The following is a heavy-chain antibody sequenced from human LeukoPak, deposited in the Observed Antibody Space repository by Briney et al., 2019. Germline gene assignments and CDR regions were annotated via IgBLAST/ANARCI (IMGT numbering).Heavy chain of an antibody. CDR3: ARPSGGGGYSSYFDY. CDR2: INHSGST. CDR1: GGSFSGFY. Sequence: PSETLSLTCAVYGGSFSGFYWSWIRQPPGEGLEWIGEINHSGSTNYNPSLKSRVSISVDTSKNQFSLKLTSVTAADTAVYYCARPSGGGGYSSYFDYWGQGTLVTVSS. D-gene: IGHD3-16*01. J-gene: IGHJ4*02. V-gene: IGHV4-34*01.